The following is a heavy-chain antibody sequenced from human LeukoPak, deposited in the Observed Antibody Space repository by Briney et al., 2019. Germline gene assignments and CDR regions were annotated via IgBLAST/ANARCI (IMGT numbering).Heavy chain of an antibody. Sequence: GGSLRLSCAASGSTFSRHSMNWVRQAPGKGLEWVSYISSGSSYIYYADSVKGRFTISRDNAENSLYLQMNSLRGEDTAVYYCARGGLNYADASDIWGQGAMVTVSS. J-gene: IGHJ3*02. D-gene: IGHD4-11*01. V-gene: IGHV3-21*01. CDR3: ARGGLNYADASDI. CDR2: ISSGSSYI. CDR1: GSTFSRHS.